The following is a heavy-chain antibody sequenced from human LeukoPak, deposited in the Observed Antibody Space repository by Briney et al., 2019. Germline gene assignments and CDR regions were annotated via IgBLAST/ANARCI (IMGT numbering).Heavy chain of an antibody. Sequence: GASVKVSCKASGGTFSSYAISWVRQAPGQGLEWMGGIIPIFGTANYAQKFQGRVTITADESTSTAYMELSSLRSEDTAVYYCARDPAVGATGYFDYWGQGTLVTVSS. CDR3: ARDPAVGATGYFDY. CDR2: IIPIFGTA. D-gene: IGHD1-26*01. CDR1: GGTFSSYA. J-gene: IGHJ4*02. V-gene: IGHV1-69*13.